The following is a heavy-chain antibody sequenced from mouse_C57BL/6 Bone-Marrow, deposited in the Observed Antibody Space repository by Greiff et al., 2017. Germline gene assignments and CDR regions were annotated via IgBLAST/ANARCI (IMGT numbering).Heavy chain of an antibody. CDR2: IHPNSGGT. V-gene: IGHV1-64*01. Sequence: VQLQQPGAELVKPGASVKLSCKASGYTFTSYWMHWVKQRPGQGLEWIGMIHPNSGGTNYNEKFKSKATLTVDKSSSTAYLQLSSLTSEDSAVYYCARIYYYYALDYWGQGTTLTVSS. D-gene: IGHD2-4*01. CDR1: GYTFTSYW. CDR3: ARIYYYYALDY. J-gene: IGHJ2*01.